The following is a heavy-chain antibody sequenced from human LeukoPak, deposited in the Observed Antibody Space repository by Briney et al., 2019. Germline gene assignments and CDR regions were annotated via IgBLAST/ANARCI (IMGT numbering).Heavy chain of an antibody. J-gene: IGHJ4*02. CDR3: ATGVNRDSSAWSNPHY. Sequence: ASVKVSCKVSGFTLIELSTHWVRQAPEKGLEWMGGFDPEHGETIYAQKFQGRVTMTEDTLTDTAYMELSDLTSEDTAVYYCATGVNRDSSAWSNPHYWGQGTLVTVSS. CDR1: GFTLIELS. D-gene: IGHD3-10*01. CDR2: FDPEHGET. V-gene: IGHV1-24*01.